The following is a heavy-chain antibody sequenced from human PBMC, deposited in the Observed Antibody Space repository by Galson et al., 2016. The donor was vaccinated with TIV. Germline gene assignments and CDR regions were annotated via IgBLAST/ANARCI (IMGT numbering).Heavy chain of an antibody. CDR1: GFTFSSYG. Sequence: SLRLSCAASGFTFSSYGMHWVRQAPGRGLEWVAFIRDDERNVYYADSARGRITISRENSKSTLLLQMNSLRAEDTAVYFCARERLVVERAYYYFSGMDVWGQGTTVTVSS. V-gene: IGHV3-33*02. J-gene: IGHJ6*02. CDR2: IRDDERNV. CDR3: ARERLVVERAYYYFSGMDV. D-gene: IGHD2-2*01.